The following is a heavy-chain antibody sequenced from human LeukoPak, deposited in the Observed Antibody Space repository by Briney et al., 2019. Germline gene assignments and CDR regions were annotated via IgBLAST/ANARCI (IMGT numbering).Heavy chain of an antibody. CDR1: GFTFSSCA. J-gene: IGHJ4*02. V-gene: IGHV3-23*01. Sequence: GGSLRLSCAASGFTFSSCAMSWVRQAPGKGLEWVSTISDGGGGTYYTDSVKGRFTISRDNSKNTLSLQMTSLRSEDTAVYYCAARDGYNRINWEIWGQGTLVTVSS. D-gene: IGHD5-24*01. CDR2: ISDGGGGT. CDR3: AARDGYNRINWEI.